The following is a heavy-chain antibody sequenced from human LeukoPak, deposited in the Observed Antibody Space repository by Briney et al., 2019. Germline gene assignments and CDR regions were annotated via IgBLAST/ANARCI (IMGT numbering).Heavy chain of an antibody. CDR3: ARSHYYGSGSYYFFDY. D-gene: IGHD3-10*01. V-gene: IGHV1-2*02. CDR1: GYTFTGYY. J-gene: IGHJ4*02. CDR2: INPNSGGT. Sequence: GASVKVSCKASGYTFTGYYMHWVRQAPGQGLEWMGWINPNSGGTNYAQKFQGRVTMTRDTSISTAYMELSRLRSDDTAVYYCARSHYYGSGSYYFFDYWGQGTLVTVSS.